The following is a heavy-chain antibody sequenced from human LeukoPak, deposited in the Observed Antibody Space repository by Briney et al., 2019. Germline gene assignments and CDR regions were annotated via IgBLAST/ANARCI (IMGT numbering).Heavy chain of an antibody. J-gene: IGHJ3*02. Sequence: EASVKVSCKASGYTFTSYYMHWVRQAPGQGLEWMGVINPSGGSTSYAQKFQGRVTMTRDTSTSTVYMELSSLRSEDTAVYYCAREGLRYFDWLFYDAFDIWGQGTMVTVS. CDR3: AREGLRYFDWLFYDAFDI. CDR2: INPSGGST. D-gene: IGHD3-9*01. CDR1: GYTFTSYY. V-gene: IGHV1-46*01.